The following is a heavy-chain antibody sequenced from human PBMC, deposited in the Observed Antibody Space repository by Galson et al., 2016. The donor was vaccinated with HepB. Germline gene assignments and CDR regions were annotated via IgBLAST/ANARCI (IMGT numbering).Heavy chain of an antibody. Sequence: SLRLSCAASGFTFSSYGMHWVRQAPGKGLEWAAVIWYDGSNKYYGDSVKGRFTTSRDNSKNTLYLQMNSLRAEDTAVYYCARGSLYYRYYGMDVWGQGTTVTVSS. D-gene: IGHD2-8*01. J-gene: IGHJ6*02. CDR3: ARGSLYYRYYGMDV. CDR2: IWYDGSNK. CDR1: GFTFSSYG. V-gene: IGHV3-33*01.